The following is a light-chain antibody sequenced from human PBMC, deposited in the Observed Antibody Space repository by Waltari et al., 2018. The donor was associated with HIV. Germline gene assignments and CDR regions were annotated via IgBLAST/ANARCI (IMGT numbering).Light chain of an antibody. V-gene: IGKV3-15*01. J-gene: IGKJ2*01. CDR3: QQYNTWPPRT. Sequence: DIVMTPSPATLSVSPGERATLSCRASQSVSSNLAWYQQKPRQAPRPLIYGASTRATGIPARFSGSGSGTEFALTISSLQSEDFAVYYGQQYNTWPPRTFGQGTKLEIK. CDR2: GAS. CDR1: QSVSSN.